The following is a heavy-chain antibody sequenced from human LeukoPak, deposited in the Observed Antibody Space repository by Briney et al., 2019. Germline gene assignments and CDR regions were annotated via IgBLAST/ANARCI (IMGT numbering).Heavy chain of an antibody. CDR3: ARGIRGVHDAFDI. CDR1: GYTFTRYY. D-gene: IGHD3-10*01. CDR2: INPSGGST. Sequence: ASVKVSCKASGYTFTRYYMHWVRQAPGQGLEWMGIINPSGGSTSYAQKFQGRVTMTRDMSTSTVYMEMSSLRSEDTAVYYCARGIRGVHDAFDIWGQGTMVTVSS. J-gene: IGHJ3*02. V-gene: IGHV1-46*01.